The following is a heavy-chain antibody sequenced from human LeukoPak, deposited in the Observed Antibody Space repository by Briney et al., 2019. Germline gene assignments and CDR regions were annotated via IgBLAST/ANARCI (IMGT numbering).Heavy chain of an antibody. V-gene: IGHV1-18*01. Sequence: ASVKVSSKASGYTFTSYGISWGRQAPGQGLEWRGWISAYNGNTNYAQKLQGRVTMTTDTSTSTAYMELRSLRSDDTAVYYCARAALWFGELLDDYWGQGTLVTVSS. D-gene: IGHD3-10*01. CDR3: ARAALWFGELLDDY. J-gene: IGHJ4*02. CDR2: ISAYNGNT. CDR1: GYTFTSYG.